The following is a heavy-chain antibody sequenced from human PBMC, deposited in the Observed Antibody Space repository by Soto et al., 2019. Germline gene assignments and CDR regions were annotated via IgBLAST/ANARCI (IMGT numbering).Heavy chain of an antibody. CDR2: IIPIFGNA. V-gene: IGHV1-69*06. J-gene: IGHJ3*02. CDR3: ARDKGVGYYYRSRGPLDGFDI. D-gene: IGHD3-10*01. Sequence: WVRLTPKQGLEGTGGIIPIFGNANYAQKFQGRVKIPAEKSTSKAYMGLSSLRSEDTAVYYCARDKGVGYYYRSRGPLDGFDIWGQRPLVSVSS.